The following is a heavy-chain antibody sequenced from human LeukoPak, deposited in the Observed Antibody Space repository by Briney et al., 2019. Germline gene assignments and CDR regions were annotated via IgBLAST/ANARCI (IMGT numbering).Heavy chain of an antibody. CDR2: INHSGST. Sequence: SETLSLTRAVYGGSFSGYYWSWIRQPPGKGLEWIGEINHSGSTNYNPSLKSRVTISVDTSKNQFSLKLSSVTAADTAVYYCASSSYDILTGYNDYWGQGTLVTVSS. V-gene: IGHV4-34*01. CDR3: ASSSYDILTGYNDY. CDR1: GGSFSGYY. D-gene: IGHD3-9*01. J-gene: IGHJ4*02.